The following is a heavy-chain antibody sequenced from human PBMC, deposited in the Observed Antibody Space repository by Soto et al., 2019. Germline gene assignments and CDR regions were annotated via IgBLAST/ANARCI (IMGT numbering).Heavy chain of an antibody. CDR3: ARVSWSPYAIKY. Sequence: SLRLCCAASGYTFSSYGMHWVRQAPGKGLEWVAVIWYDGSNKYYAGSVKGRFTISRDNSKNTLYLQIDGLRAVDTAVHYSARVSWSPYAIKYWGQGS. V-gene: IGHV3-33*01. CDR1: GYTFSSYG. CDR2: IWYDGSNK. J-gene: IGHJ1*01. D-gene: IGHD2-2*01.